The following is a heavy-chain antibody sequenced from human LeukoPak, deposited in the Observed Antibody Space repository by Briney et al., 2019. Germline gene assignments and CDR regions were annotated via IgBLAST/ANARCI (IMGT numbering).Heavy chain of an antibody. J-gene: IGHJ4*02. Sequence: SGGSLRLSCAASGFTFDDYAMHWVRQAPGKGLEWVSGISWNSGSIGYADSVKGRFTISRDNAKNSLYLQMNSLRAEDTALYYCAKDIARSGYYYGSLDYWGQGTLVTVSS. V-gene: IGHV3-9*01. D-gene: IGHD3-10*01. CDR3: AKDIARSGYYYGSLDY. CDR2: ISWNSGSI. CDR1: GFTFDDYA.